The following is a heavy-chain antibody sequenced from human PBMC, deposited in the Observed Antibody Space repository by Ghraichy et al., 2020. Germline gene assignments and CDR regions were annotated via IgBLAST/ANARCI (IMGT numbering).Heavy chain of an antibody. CDR2: IFYRGST. V-gene: IGHV4-59*01. CDR1: GASISSYY. Sequence: SETLSLTCTVSGASISSYYWSWIRQPPGKGLEWIGYIFYRGSTNYNPSLKSRVTLSVDTSRNQFSLKLSSVSAADTAVYYCARGSLNDYGEWGQGTLVTVSS. J-gene: IGHJ4*02. D-gene: IGHD4-17*01. CDR3: ARGSLNDYGE.